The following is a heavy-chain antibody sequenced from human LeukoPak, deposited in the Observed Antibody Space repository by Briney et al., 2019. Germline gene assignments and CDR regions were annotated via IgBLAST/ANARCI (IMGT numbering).Heavy chain of an antibody. Sequence: PSETLSLTCTVSGDSLNTYYWTWIRQTPGKELEWIGFVASSGTSNYNPSLKSRVIISIDTSKNQFSLALTSVTPADTAVYYCARVVRGVVTSNWFDPWGQGTLVSVSS. CDR3: ARVVRGVVTSNWFDP. CDR2: VASSGTS. V-gene: IGHV4-59*01. CDR1: GDSLNTYY. J-gene: IGHJ5*02. D-gene: IGHD2-21*02.